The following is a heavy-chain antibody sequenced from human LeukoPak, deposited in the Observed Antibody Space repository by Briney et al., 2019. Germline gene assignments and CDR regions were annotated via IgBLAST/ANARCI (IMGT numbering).Heavy chain of an antibody. V-gene: IGHV4-30-2*01. J-gene: IGHJ4*02. CDR2: IYHSGSS. Sequence: ASETLSLTCTVSGGSISSGSYYWSWIRQPPGKGLEWIGYIYHSGSSYYNPSLKSRVTISVDRSKNQFSLKLSSVTAADTAVYYCARDLSSSSAPTFDYWGQGTLVTVSS. CDR3: ARDLSSSSAPTFDY. D-gene: IGHD6-6*01. CDR1: GGSISSGSYY.